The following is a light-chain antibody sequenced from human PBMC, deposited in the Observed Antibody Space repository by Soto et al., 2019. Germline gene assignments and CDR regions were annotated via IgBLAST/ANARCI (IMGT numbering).Light chain of an antibody. CDR1: QSISSY. Sequence: DIQMTHSPPYHSASVGDRVTITCRASQSISSYLNWYQQKPGKXPXPLIYAASSLQSGVPSRFTGGGSGTDFTLTISSLQPEDVAMYYCQQSYSTPLTFGGGTKV. J-gene: IGKJ4*01. CDR3: QQSYSTPLT. CDR2: AAS. V-gene: IGKV1-39*01.